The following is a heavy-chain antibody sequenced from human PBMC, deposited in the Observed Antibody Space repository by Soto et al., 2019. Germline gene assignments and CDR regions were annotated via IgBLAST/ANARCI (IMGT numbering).Heavy chain of an antibody. V-gene: IGHV3-23*01. CDR1: GFTFSSYA. CDR2: ISGSGGST. J-gene: IGHJ4*02. CDR3: EKNTGGGAGTVFEYVFDY. D-gene: IGHD6-13*01. Sequence: GGSLRLSCAASGFTFSSYAMSWVRQAPGKGLEWVSAISGSGGSTYYADSVKGRFTISRDNSKNTLYLQMNSLTAEDTAVSYCEKNTGGGAGTVFEYVFDYWGQGTLVTVSS.